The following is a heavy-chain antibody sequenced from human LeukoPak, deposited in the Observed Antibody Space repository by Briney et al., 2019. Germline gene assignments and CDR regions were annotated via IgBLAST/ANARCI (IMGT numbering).Heavy chain of an antibody. J-gene: IGHJ4*02. CDR3: ATAARGATYYFDY. Sequence: SETLSLTCAVYGGSFSGYYWSLIRQPPGKGLEWIGEINHSGSTNYNPSLKSRVTISVDTSKNQFSLKLSSVTAADTAVYYCATAARGATYYFDYWGQGTLVTVSS. V-gene: IGHV4-34*01. D-gene: IGHD2-15*01. CDR2: INHSGST. CDR1: GGSFSGYY.